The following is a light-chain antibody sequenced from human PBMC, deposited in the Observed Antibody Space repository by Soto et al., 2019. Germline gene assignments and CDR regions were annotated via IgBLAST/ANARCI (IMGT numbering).Light chain of an antibody. CDR1: SSDVGGYNY. V-gene: IGLV2-14*01. Sequence: QSALTQPGSVSGSPGQSITISCTGTSSDVGGYNYVSWYQQHPGKAPKLMIYEVSNRPSGVSNRFSGSKSGNTASLTISGLQAEDEADYYCSSYTSSSTPAFGGGTKLTVL. CDR2: EVS. J-gene: IGLJ2*01. CDR3: SSYTSSSTPA.